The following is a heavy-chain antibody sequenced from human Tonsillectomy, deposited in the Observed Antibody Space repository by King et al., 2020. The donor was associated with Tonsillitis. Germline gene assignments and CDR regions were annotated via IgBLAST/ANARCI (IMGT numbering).Heavy chain of an antibody. Sequence: VQLVESGGGLVKPGGSLRISCAASGFTFSNAWMSWVRQAPGKGLEWVGRIKSKTDGGTTDFAAPVKGRFTISRDDSKNTLYLQMNSLKSEDTAVYYCSTIGSYAGDNWGQGTLVTVSS. D-gene: IGHD3-16*01. CDR3: STIGSYAGDN. V-gene: IGHV3-15*01. CDR1: GFTFSNAW. J-gene: IGHJ4*02. CDR2: IKSKTDGGTT.